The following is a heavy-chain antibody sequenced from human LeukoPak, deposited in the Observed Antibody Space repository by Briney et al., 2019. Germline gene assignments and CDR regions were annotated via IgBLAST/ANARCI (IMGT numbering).Heavy chain of an antibody. CDR3: ARKRYGMDV. V-gene: IGHV4-4*02. CDR2: IHNGGST. J-gene: IGHJ6*02. CDR1: GASIGTSIW. Sequence: PSETLSLTCAVSGASIGTSIWWSWVRQSPGKGLEWIGEIHNGGSTNYNPSLKSRVSLSIDKSKNQFALNLNSVTATDTAVYYCARKRYGMDVWGQGTTVTVSS.